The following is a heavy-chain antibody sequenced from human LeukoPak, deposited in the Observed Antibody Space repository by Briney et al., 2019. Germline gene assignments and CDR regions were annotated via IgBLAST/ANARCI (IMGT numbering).Heavy chain of an antibody. J-gene: IGHJ4*02. CDR1: GYTFTGDY. CDR2: INPNSGGT. D-gene: IGHD5-18*01. Sequence: ASVKVSCKASGYTFTGDYVHWGRQAPGQGLEWMGWINPNSGGTDYSQRFQGRVTLTSDTSISTVYMELSRLRSNDTAVYYCATHTTMPLWGQGTLVTVSP. CDR3: ATHTTMPL. V-gene: IGHV1-2*02.